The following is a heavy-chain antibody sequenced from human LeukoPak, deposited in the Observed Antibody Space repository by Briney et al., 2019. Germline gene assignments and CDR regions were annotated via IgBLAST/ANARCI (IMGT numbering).Heavy chain of an antibody. V-gene: IGHV3-21*01. CDR1: GFTFSSYS. CDR3: AREIPYSSSWYDAFDI. Sequence: GGSLRLSCAASGFTFSSYSMNWVRQAPGKGLEWVSSISSSSSYIYYADSVKGRFTISRDNAKNSLYRQMNSLRAEDTAVYYCAREIPYSSSWYDAFDIWGQGTMVTVSS. J-gene: IGHJ3*02. D-gene: IGHD6-13*01. CDR2: ISSSSSYI.